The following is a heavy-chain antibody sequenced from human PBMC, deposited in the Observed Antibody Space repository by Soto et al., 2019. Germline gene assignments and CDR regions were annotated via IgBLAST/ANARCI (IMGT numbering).Heavy chain of an antibody. D-gene: IGHD2-8*02. CDR1: GGSFSSGGYY. V-gene: IGHV4-31*03. Sequence: QLQLQESGPGLVKPSQTLSLACTVSGGSFSSGGYYWSWIRQLPGKGLEWIGYIYYSGSTYYNPYLKSRFTISIDTAKNQFALKLSSVTAADTAVYYCARATSFSGHHGYWGQGTLVTVSS. CDR2: IYYSGST. J-gene: IGHJ4*02. CDR3: ARATSFSGHHGY.